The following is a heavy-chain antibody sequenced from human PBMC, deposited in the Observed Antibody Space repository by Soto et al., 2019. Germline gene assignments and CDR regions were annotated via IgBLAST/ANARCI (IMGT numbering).Heavy chain of an antibody. CDR2: IYYSGST. J-gene: IGHJ2*01. CDR3: ERAFEGCGAYWYFDL. V-gene: IGHV4-59*01. D-gene: IGHD2-21*01. Sequence: PSETLSLTCTVSGGSITNYYWTWIRQPPGKALEWIGYIYYSGSTHYNPALKSRLTISVDTSENQFSLRLTSVTAADTAVYYCERAFEGCGAYWYFDLWGGGTLVTVSS. CDR1: GGSITNYY.